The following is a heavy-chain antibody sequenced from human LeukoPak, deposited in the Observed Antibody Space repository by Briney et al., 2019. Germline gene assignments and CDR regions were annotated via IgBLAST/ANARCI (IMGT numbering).Heavy chain of an antibody. V-gene: IGHV3-21*01. CDR3: ARDLHYYGSGP. CDR1: GFNFRDYS. Sequence: GGSLRLSCVAYGFNFRDYSMSWVRQAPGKGLDWVSGISGTSSYMYYGDSVKGRFTVSRDNAKNSLYLQMESLRVEDTAVYYCARDLHYYGSGPWGQGTLVTVSS. D-gene: IGHD3-10*01. CDR2: ISGTSSYM. J-gene: IGHJ5*02.